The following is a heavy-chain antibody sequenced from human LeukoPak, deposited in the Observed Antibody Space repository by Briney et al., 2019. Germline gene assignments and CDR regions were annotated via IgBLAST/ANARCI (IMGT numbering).Heavy chain of an antibody. CDR3: AKHYGSGSNDFDI. Sequence: SETLSLTCTVSGDSISSAYWSWIRQSPGKGLEWIGYIYYSGISDYNPSLKSRVTISVDTSKNQFSLKLRSVTAADTAVYYCAKHYGSGSNDFDIWGQGTMVTVSS. CDR2: IYYSGIS. CDR1: GDSISSAY. D-gene: IGHD3-10*01. V-gene: IGHV4-59*01. J-gene: IGHJ3*02.